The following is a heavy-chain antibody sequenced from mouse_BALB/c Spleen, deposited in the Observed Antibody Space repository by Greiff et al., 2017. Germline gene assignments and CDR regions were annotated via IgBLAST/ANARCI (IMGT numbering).Heavy chain of an antibody. D-gene: IGHD2-1*01. CDR2: ISDGGSYT. J-gene: IGHJ3*01. CDR1: GFTFSDYY. Sequence: DVMLVESGGGLVKPGGSLKLSCAASGFTFSDYYMYWVRQTPEKRLEWVATISDGGSYTYYPDSVKGRFTISRDNAKNNLYLQMSSLKSEDTAMYYCARPYGNYWFAYWGQGTLVTVSA. CDR3: ARPYGNYWFAY. V-gene: IGHV5-4*02.